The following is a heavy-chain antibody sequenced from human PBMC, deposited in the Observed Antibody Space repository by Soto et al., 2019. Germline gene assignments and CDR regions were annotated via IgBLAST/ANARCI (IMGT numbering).Heavy chain of an antibody. J-gene: IGHJ6*02. CDR2: INEDGTDK. Sequence: EVQVVESGGGLVQPGGSLRVSCAASEFSFSSYWMSWVRQAPGKGLEWVADINEDGTDKYYADAVKGRFTISRDNAKNSRYLQMNNRRAGDTAVYFCAKSPMVRTFHYGMDVWGQGTTVTVSS. V-gene: IGHV3-7*05. D-gene: IGHD2-8*01. CDR1: EFSFSSYW. CDR3: AKSPMVRTFHYGMDV.